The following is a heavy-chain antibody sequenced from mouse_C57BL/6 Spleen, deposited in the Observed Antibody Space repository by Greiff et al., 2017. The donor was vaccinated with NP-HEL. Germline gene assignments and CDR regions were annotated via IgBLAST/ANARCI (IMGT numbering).Heavy chain of an antibody. CDR1: GFNIKDDY. Sequence: EVQVVESGAELVRPGASVKLSCTASGFNIKDDYMHWVKQRPEQGLEWIGWIDPENGDTEYASKFQGKATITADTSSNTAYLQLSSLTSEDTAVYYCTTVYGNYAMDYWGQGTSVTVSS. CDR2: IDPENGDT. V-gene: IGHV14-4*01. J-gene: IGHJ4*01. D-gene: IGHD2-1*01. CDR3: TTVYGNYAMDY.